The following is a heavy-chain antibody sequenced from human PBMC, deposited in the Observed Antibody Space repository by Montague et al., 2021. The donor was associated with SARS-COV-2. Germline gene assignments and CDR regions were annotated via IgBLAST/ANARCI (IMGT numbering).Heavy chain of an antibody. CDR2: INHSGST. J-gene: IGHJ5*01. V-gene: IGHV4-34*01. CDR1: GGSFSGYY. D-gene: IGHD2-2*02. Sequence: SETLSLTCAVYGGSFSGYYWSWIRQPPGKGLEWIGEINHSGSTNYNPSLKSRVTISVDTSKNQSSLKLSSVTAADTAVYYCASLTRGNCSSNSCYSDWFDPWGQGTLVTVSS. CDR3: ASLTRGNCSSNSCYSDWFDP.